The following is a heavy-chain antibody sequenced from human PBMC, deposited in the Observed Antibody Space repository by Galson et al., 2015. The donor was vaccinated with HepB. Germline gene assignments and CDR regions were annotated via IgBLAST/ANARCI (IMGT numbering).Heavy chain of an antibody. CDR2: IKQDGNEQ. D-gene: IGHD3-22*01. CDR1: GFTFSRHW. CDR3: ARENYYDGSGSDALDM. J-gene: IGHJ3*02. V-gene: IGHV3-7*01. Sequence: SLRLSCAASGFTFSRHWMTWVRQAPGKGLEWVADIKQDGNEQHYVDSVEGRFTISRDNARNSLFLQMDSLRAEGTAVYYCARENYYDGSGSDALDMWGQGTIDTVSA.